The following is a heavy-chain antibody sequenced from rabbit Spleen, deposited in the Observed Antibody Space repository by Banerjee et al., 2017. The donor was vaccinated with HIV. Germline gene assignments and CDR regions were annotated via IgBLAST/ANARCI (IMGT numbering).Heavy chain of an antibody. CDR2: IYAGNSDNT. Sequence: QEQLEESGGDLVKPEGSLTLTCTASGITISNNYYMCWVRQAPGKGLEWIACIYAGNSDNTYYASWAKGRFTISKTSSTTVTLQMTSLTAADTATYFCARNCYGDGASYGVGDLWGPGTLVTVS. V-gene: IGHV1S45*01. CDR3: ARNCYGDGASYGVGDL. J-gene: IGHJ4*01. CDR1: GITISNNYY. D-gene: IGHD6-1*01.